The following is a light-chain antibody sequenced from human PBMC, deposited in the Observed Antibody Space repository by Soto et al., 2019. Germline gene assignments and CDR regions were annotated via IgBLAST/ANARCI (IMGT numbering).Light chain of an antibody. CDR3: SSYTSANTVV. V-gene: IGLV2-14*01. J-gene: IGLJ3*02. Sequence: QSALTQPASVSGSPGQSITISCTGTNNDVGGFNYVSWYQQHPGKAPKLMIYDVTNRPSGVSNRFSGSKSGNTASLTISGLQAEDEADYYCSSYTSANTVVFGGGTKLTVL. CDR1: NNDVGGFNY. CDR2: DVT.